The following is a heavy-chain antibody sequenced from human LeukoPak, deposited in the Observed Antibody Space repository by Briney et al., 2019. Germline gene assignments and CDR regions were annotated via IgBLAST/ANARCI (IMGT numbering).Heavy chain of an antibody. CDR2: IYYSGST. V-gene: IGHV4-39*01. D-gene: IGHD3-3*01. Sequence: PSETLSLTCTVSGGSISGSSYYWGWIRQPPGKGLEWIGSIYYSGSTYYNPSLKSRVTISVDTSKNQFSLKLSSVTAADTAVYYCARVPTVLRFLEWSHKDRYYYGMDVWGQGTTVTVSS. J-gene: IGHJ6*02. CDR1: GGSISGSSYY. CDR3: ARVPTVLRFLEWSHKDRYYYGMDV.